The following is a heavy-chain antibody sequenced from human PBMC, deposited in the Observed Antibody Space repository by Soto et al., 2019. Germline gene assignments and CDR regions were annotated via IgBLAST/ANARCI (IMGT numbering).Heavy chain of an antibody. Sequence: QVQLQESGPGLVKPSQTLSLTCTVSGGYINSGGYYWSWIRQHPGKGLEWFGYIYQDGSTYYNPPLKSRVTIAADASKHQFSLHLSPVTAADTAVYYCARSPNTAMGDFDYWGQGILVTVSS. D-gene: IGHD5-18*01. J-gene: IGHJ4*02. V-gene: IGHV4-31*03. CDR3: ARSPNTAMGDFDY. CDR1: GGYINSGGYY. CDR2: IYQDGST.